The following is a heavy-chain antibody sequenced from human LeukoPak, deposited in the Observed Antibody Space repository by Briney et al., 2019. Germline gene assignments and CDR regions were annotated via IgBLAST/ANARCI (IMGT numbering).Heavy chain of an antibody. Sequence: SETLSLTCTVSGDSISNSGYYWDWIRQSPGKGLEWIGSINHSGTTYYEPSLKSRVTISVDASKNQFSLKLSSVTAADTTIYYCARKKLVARGYFDFWGRGIPVTVTS. CDR1: GDSISNSGYY. CDR2: INHSGTT. J-gene: IGHJ4*02. D-gene: IGHD6-13*01. CDR3: ARKKLVARGYFDF. V-gene: IGHV4-39*01.